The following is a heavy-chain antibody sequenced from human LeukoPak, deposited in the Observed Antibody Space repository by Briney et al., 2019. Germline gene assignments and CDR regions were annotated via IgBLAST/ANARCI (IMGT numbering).Heavy chain of an antibody. CDR2: IYPGNSDT. J-gene: IGHJ4*02. D-gene: IGHD6-13*01. Sequence: GESLQISCKGSGYSFTSYWIGWVRQMPGKGLEWMGIIYPGNSDTRYSPFFQGQVTFSVDTSISTAYLHWGGLKASDTAMYYCARFALTSSLDYWGQGTLVTVSS. CDR3: ARFALTSSLDY. CDR1: GYSFTSYW. V-gene: IGHV5-51*01.